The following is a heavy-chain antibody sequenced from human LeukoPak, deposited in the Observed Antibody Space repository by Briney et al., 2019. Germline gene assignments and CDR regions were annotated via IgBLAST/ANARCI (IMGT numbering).Heavy chain of an antibody. CDR2: IIPVLNIT. J-gene: IGHJ6*02. CDR3: ARDEGLTAPPPYGLDV. Sequence: ASVKVSCKTSGGTFSSSAITWVRQAPGQGLEWMGRIIPVLNITSYAQKFQGRVTITADTSTSTVYMELSSLRSEETAVYYCARDEGLTAPPPYGLDVWGQGTTVIVSS. CDR1: GGTFSSSA. V-gene: IGHV1-69*04. D-gene: IGHD5-18*01.